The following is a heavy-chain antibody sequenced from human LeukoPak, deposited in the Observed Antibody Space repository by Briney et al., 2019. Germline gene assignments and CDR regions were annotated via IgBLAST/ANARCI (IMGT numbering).Heavy chain of an antibody. V-gene: IGHV7-4-1*02. Sequence: ASVKVSCKASGYTFTSYAMNWVRQAPGQGLEWMGWINTNTGNPTYAQGSTGRFVFSLDTSVSTAYLQISSLKAEDTAVYYCARESRGGIIAAAIQGGYYYGMDVWGQGTTVTVSS. CDR1: GYTFTSYA. D-gene: IGHD6-13*01. CDR2: INTNTGNP. J-gene: IGHJ6*02. CDR3: ARESRGGIIAAAIQGGYYYGMDV.